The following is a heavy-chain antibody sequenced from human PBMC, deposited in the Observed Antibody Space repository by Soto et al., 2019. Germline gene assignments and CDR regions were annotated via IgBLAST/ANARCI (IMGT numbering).Heavy chain of an antibody. V-gene: IGHV1-2*02. J-gene: IGHJ5*02. D-gene: IGHD2-15*01. CDR1: GYTFSGNY. Sequence: ASVKVSCKASGYTFSGNYMHWVRQAPGQGLEWMGWINPNSGGTNYAQKFQGRVTMTRDTSISTAYMELSRLRSDDTDVYYCARAPYCSGGSCYDWFDPWGQGTLVTVSS. CDR3: ARAPYCSGGSCYDWFDP. CDR2: INPNSGGT.